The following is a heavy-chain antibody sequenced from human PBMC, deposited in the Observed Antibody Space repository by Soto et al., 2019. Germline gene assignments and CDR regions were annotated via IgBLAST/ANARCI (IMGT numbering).Heavy chain of an antibody. CDR2: ISGSGGST. Sequence: PGGSLRLSCAASGFTFSSYAMSWVRQAPGKGLEWVSAISGSGGSTYYADSVKGRFTISRDNSKNTLYLQMNSLRAEDTAVYYCAREQPRSDSSHWYFDYWGQGTLVIVSS. D-gene: IGHD6-13*01. V-gene: IGHV3-23*01. CDR3: AREQPRSDSSHWYFDY. J-gene: IGHJ4*02. CDR1: GFTFSSYA.